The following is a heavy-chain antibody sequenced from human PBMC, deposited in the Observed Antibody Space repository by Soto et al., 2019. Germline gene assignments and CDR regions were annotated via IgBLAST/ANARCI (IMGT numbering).Heavy chain of an antibody. Sequence: QVQLVASGGGVVQPGRSLRLSCAASGFTFSSYAMHWVRQAPGKGLEWVAVISYDGSNKYYADSVKGRFTISRDNSKNTLYLQMNSLRAEDTAVYYCARVSEMLVEREPPLDYWGQGTLVTVSS. D-gene: IGHD6-6*01. CDR1: GFTFSSYA. CDR3: ARVSEMLVEREPPLDY. V-gene: IGHV3-30-3*01. J-gene: IGHJ4*02. CDR2: ISYDGSNK.